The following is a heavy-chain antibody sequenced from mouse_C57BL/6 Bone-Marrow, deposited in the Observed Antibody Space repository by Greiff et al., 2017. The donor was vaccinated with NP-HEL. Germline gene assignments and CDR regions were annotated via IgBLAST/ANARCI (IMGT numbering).Heavy chain of an antibody. V-gene: IGHV1-82*01. J-gene: IGHJ2*01. D-gene: IGHD6-1*01. Sequence: QVQLQQSGPELVKPGASVKISCKASGYTFSTSWMNWMKQRPGKGLEWIGRIYPGDGDIHYSGNFEGKVSLTADKSSNSAYMQLSSLTSEDSAVYFCAKGESWGAFFDYWGQGTTLTVSS. CDR1: GYTFSTSW. CDR3: AKGESWGAFFDY. CDR2: IYPGDGDI.